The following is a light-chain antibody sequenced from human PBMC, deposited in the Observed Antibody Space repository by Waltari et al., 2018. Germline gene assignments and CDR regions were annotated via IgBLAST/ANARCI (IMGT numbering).Light chain of an antibody. V-gene: IGKV1-5*03. J-gene: IGKJ1*01. Sequence: DIQVTQSPSTLSASVGDRVTITCRASQSLVVWLAWYKQKPGKAPRRLIYKASYLESGVPSRFSGSASGTAFTLTFSSLQADDFATYYCLQYNSYPWTFGQGTTVEIK. CDR2: KAS. CDR3: LQYNSYPWT. CDR1: QSLVVW.